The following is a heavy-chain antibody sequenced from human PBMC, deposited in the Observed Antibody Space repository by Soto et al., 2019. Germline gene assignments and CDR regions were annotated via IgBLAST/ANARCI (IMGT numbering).Heavy chain of an antibody. J-gene: IGHJ5*02. V-gene: IGHV3-23*01. Sequence: GGSLRLSCAASGFTFSSYALSWVRQAPGKGLEWVSAITGSGGSTYYADSVKGRFTISRDNSKNTLYLQMNSLRAEDTAVYYFAKVPQYQLVYQHFWFDPWGQGTLVTGSS. CDR3: AKVPQYQLVYQHFWFDP. CDR2: ITGSGGST. CDR1: GFTFSSYA. D-gene: IGHD2-2*02.